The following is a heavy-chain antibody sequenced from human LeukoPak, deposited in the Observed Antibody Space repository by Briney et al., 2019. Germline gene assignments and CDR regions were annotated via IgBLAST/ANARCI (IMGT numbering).Heavy chain of an antibody. CDR1: GYTFTSYD. D-gene: IGHD3-22*01. CDR3: ARDRAYDHRGFPMFSP. V-gene: IGHV1-2*02. CDR2: LNPNSGAT. Sequence: GASVKVSCKASGYTFTSYDINWVRQAPGQGLEWMGTLNPNSGATTYAQKFRGRVTMTRDTSINTAYMDLSGLTSDDTAVYYCARDRAYDHRGFPMFSPWGQGTLVIVSS. J-gene: IGHJ5*02.